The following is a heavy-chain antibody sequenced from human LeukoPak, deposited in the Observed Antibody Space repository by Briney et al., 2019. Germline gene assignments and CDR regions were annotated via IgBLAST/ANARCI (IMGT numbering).Heavy chain of an antibody. V-gene: IGHV4-61*02. CDR2: IYTSGST. CDR3: ARDLASGSYLGDAFDI. D-gene: IGHD1-26*01. J-gene: IGHJ3*02. CDR1: GGSIGSGSYD. Sequence: PSETLSLTCTVAGGSIGSGSYDSGWVRQPARKGLEWGVRIYTSGSTNYSPSLKSRVTISVDTSKNQFSLKLSSVTAADTAVYYCARDLASGSYLGDAFDIWGQGTMVTVSS.